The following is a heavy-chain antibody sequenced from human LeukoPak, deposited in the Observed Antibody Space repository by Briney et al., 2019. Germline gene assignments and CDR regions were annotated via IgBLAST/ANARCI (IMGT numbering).Heavy chain of an antibody. CDR2: INAGNGNT. V-gene: IGHV1-3*01. J-gene: IGHJ3*02. CDR3: ARARRYYYDSSGYYYGGKDAFDI. CDR1: GYTFTSYA. D-gene: IGHD3-22*01. Sequence: ASVKVSCKASGYTFTSYAMHWVRQAPGQRLEWMGWINAGNGNTKYSQKFQGRVTITRDTSASTAYMELSSLRSEDTAVYYCARARRYYYDSSGYYYGGKDAFDIWGQGTMVTVSS.